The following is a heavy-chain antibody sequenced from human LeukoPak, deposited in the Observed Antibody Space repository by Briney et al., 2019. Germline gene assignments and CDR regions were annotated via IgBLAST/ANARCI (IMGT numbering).Heavy chain of an antibody. CDR1: GGSISSSSYY. CDR3: ARHVDSYGPDAFDI. D-gene: IGHD5-18*01. J-gene: IGHJ3*02. CDR2: IYYSGST. Sequence: SETLSLTCTVSGGSISSSSYYWGWIRQPPGKGLEWIGSIYYSGSTYYNPSLKSRVTISVDTSKNQFSLKLSSVTAADTAAYYCARHVDSYGPDAFDIWGQGTMVTVSS. V-gene: IGHV4-39*01.